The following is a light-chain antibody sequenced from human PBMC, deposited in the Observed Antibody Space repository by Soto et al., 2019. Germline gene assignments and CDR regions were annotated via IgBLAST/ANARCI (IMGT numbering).Light chain of an antibody. CDR1: QSISNS. CDR2: AAS. V-gene: IGKV1-39*01. CDR3: QQSYSTPQT. J-gene: IGKJ1*01. Sequence: DSQMTQSPSSLSASVGERVTITCRASQSISNSLNWYQQKPGKAPKVLIYAASRLQSGVPSRFSGGGSGTDFTLTISSLQPEDFATYHCQQSYSTPQTFGQGTKVDIK.